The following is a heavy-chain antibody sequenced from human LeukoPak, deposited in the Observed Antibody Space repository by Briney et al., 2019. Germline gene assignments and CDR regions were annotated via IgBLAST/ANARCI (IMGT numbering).Heavy chain of an antibody. CDR1: GFTFDDYA. V-gene: IGHV3-9*01. Sequence: SGGSLRLSCAASGFTFDDYAMHWVRQAPGKGLEWVSGISWNSGSIGYADSVKGRFTISRDNAKNSLYLQMNSLRAEDTALYYCAKDIASSSYHYMDVWGKGTTVTVSS. CDR3: AKDIASSSYHYMDV. CDR2: ISWNSGSI. D-gene: IGHD6-6*01. J-gene: IGHJ6*03.